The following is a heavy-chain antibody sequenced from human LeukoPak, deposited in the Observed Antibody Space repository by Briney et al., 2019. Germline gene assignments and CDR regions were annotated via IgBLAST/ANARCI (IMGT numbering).Heavy chain of an antibody. J-gene: IGHJ4*02. CDR1: GFTFTDHY. V-gene: IGHV1-2*02. D-gene: IGHD2/OR15-2a*01. CDR3: VREGEGPLSKDFDY. Sequence: GASVTVSCKSSGFTFTDHYIHWVRQGPGQGLEWMGYIGPHSTFTSSPQEFQGRVTMTRDASMSTAYIELTRLTSDDTAVYYCVREGEGPLSKDFDYWGQGTLVTVSS. CDR2: IGPHSTFT.